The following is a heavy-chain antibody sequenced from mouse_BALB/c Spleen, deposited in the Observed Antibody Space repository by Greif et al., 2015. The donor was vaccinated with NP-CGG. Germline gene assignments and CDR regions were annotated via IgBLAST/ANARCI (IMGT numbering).Heavy chain of an antibody. CDR2: IYPGSGNT. CDR1: GYTFTDYY. CDR3: ARRTGTEAMDY. Sequence: VQLQQSGPELVKPGASVKISCKASGYTFTDYYINWVKQKPGQGLEWIGWIYPGSGNTKYNENFKGKATLTVDTSSSTAYMQLSSLTSEGTAVYFCARRTGTEAMDYWGQGTSVTVSS. V-gene: IGHV1-84*02. D-gene: IGHD4-1*01. J-gene: IGHJ4*01.